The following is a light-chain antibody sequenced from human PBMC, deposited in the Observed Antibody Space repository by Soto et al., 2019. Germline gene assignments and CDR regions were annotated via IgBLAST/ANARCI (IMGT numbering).Light chain of an antibody. CDR1: QSVSVN. CDR2: GAS. V-gene: IGKV3-15*01. CDR3: QQDNNWPPLT. Sequence: EIVMTQSPATLSVSPGERATLSCRASQSVSVNLAWYKQKPGQPPRLLIYGASTTATGIPARFSGSGSGTEFTLTINSLQSEDFAVYYCQQDNNWPPLTFGGGTKVEIK. J-gene: IGKJ4*01.